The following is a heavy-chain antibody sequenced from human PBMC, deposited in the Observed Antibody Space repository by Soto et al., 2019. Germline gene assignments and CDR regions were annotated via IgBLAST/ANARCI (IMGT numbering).Heavy chain of an antibody. D-gene: IGHD3-16*01. CDR2: FNPRGAGT. CDR3: AREEFYGSPYYYYGLDV. V-gene: IGHV1-46*03. CDR1: GYSFTTYY. Sequence: ASVKVSCKASGYSFTTYYMHWVRHAPGQGLEWMGVFNPRGAGTSYAQRFQGRVTMTRDTSTSTVYMELTSLGSEDTAVYYCAREEFYGSPYYYYGLDVWGQGTTVTVSS. J-gene: IGHJ6*02.